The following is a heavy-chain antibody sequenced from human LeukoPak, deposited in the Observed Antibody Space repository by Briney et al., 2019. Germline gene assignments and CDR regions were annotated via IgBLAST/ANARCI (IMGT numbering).Heavy chain of an antibody. V-gene: IGHV3-21*01. CDR2: ISSSSSYI. J-gene: IGHJ4*02. D-gene: IGHD3-10*01. CDR1: GFTVSSNY. CDR3: AREGDRSGSGSYHDY. Sequence: PGGSLRLSCAASGFTVSSNYMNWVRQAPGKGLEWVSSISSSSSYIYYADSVKGRFTISRDNAKNSLYLQMNSLRAEDTAVYYCAREGDRSGSGSYHDYWGQGTLVTVSS.